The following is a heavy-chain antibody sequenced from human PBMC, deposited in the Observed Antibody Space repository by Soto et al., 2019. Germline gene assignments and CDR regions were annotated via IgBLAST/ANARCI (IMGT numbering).Heavy chain of an antibody. V-gene: IGHV3-21*01. CDR2: ISSSSSYI. Sequence: PGGSLRLSCAASGFTFSSYSMNWVRQAPGKGLEWVSSISSSSSYIYYADSVKGRFTISRDNAKNSLYLQMNSLRAEDTAVYYCARAYYCSGGSCYRPYYFDYWGQGTLVTVSS. D-gene: IGHD2-15*01. CDR3: ARAYYCSGGSCYRPYYFDY. CDR1: GFTFSSYS. J-gene: IGHJ4*02.